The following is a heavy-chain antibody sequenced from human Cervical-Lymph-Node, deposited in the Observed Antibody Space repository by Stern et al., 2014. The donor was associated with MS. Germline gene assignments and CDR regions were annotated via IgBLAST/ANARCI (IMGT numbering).Heavy chain of an antibody. CDR2: ISWNSGSI. D-gene: IGHD3-3*01. CDR3: AKGSIFGVARDYFYGMDV. J-gene: IGHJ6*02. Sequence: EVQLVESGGGLVQPGRSLRLSCAASGFTFDDYAMHWVRQAPGKGLEWGSGISWNSGSIGYADSVKGRFTISRDNAKNSLYLQMNSLRAEYTALYYCAKGSIFGVARDYFYGMDVWGQGTTVTVSS. V-gene: IGHV3-9*01. CDR1: GFTFDDYA.